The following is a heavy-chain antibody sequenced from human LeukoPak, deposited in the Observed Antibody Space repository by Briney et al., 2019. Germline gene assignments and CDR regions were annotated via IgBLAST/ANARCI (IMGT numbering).Heavy chain of an antibody. Sequence: GGSLRLSCAASGFTFSSYAMSWVRQAPGKGLEWVSAFSGSGGDTYYADSVKGRFTISRDNSKNTLYLQMNSLRAEDTAVYYCASLVRGVMWWGQGTLVTVSS. D-gene: IGHD3-10*01. J-gene: IGHJ4*02. CDR1: GFTFSSYA. CDR2: FSGSGGDT. V-gene: IGHV3-23*01. CDR3: ASLVRGVMW.